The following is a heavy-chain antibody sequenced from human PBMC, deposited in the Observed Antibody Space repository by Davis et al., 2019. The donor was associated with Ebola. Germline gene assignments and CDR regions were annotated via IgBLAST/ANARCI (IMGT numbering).Heavy chain of an antibody. CDR1: GYTFTSYA. CDR2: INAGNGNT. V-gene: IGHV1-3*01. CDR3: ARDRRNCSSTSLLCGWFDP. Sequence: ASVKVSCKASGYTFTSYAMHWVRQAPGQRLEWMGWINAGNGNTKYSQKFQGRVTITRDTSASTAYMELSSLRSEDTAVYYCARDRRNCSSTSLLCGWFDPWGQGTLVTVSS. J-gene: IGHJ5*02. D-gene: IGHD2-2*01.